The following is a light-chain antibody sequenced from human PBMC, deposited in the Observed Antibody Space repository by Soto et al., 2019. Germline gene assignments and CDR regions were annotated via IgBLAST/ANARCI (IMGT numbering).Light chain of an antibody. CDR2: DAS. CDR1: QSVSTY. J-gene: IGKJ1*01. Sequence: EIVLTQSPAILSLSPGERATLSCRASQSVSTYLAWYQQRPGQAPRLLVYDASNKATDIPARFSGSGSGTDFTRTISSLEPEDFAVYYCQQRTNWPPTWTFGPGTKVELK. V-gene: IGKV3-11*01. CDR3: QQRTNWPPTWT.